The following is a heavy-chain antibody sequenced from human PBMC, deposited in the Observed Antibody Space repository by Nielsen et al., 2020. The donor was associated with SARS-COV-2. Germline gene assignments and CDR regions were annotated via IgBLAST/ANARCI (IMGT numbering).Heavy chain of an antibody. CDR3: ARAFRDGYNYLAFDI. CDR2: VYHSGST. Sequence: GSLRLSCVASGFTFRNAWMTWIRQPPGKGLEWIGDVYHSGSTYYNASLKSRVTISVDTSKNEFSLKLTSVTAADTAVYYCARAFRDGYNYLAFDIWGRGTMVIVSS. V-gene: IGHV4-4*02. D-gene: IGHD5-24*01. J-gene: IGHJ3*02. CDR1: GFTFRNAW.